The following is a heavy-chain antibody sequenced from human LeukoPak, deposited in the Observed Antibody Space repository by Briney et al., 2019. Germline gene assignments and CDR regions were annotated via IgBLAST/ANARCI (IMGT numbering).Heavy chain of an antibody. V-gene: IGHV4-59*01. CDR2: IYYSGST. J-gene: IGHJ6*03. CDR3: ARAGYSSSWFHYYYMDV. CDR1: GGSISSYY. Sequence: SETLSLTCTVSGGSISSYYWSWIRQPPGKGLEWIGYIYYSGSTNYNPSLKSRVTISVDTSKNQFSLKLSSVTAADTAVYYCARAGYSSSWFHYYYMDVWGKGTTVTVSS. D-gene: IGHD6-13*01.